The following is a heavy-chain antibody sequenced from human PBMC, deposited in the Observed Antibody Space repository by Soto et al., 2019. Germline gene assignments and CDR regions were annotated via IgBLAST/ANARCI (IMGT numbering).Heavy chain of an antibody. CDR3: AGSGSSGSYSNDYFVY. V-gene: IGHV1-18*01. CDR2: ISAYNGNT. Sequence: ASVKVSCKASGYTFTSYGISWVRQAPGQGLEWMGWISAYNGNTNYAQKLQGRVTMTTDTSTSTAYMELRSLRSDDTAVYYCAGSGSSGSYSNDYFVYRGQGPPVTVSS. D-gene: IGHD3-10*01. J-gene: IGHJ4*02. CDR1: GYTFTSYG.